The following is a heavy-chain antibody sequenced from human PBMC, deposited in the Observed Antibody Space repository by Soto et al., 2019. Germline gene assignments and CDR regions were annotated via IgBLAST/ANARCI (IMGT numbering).Heavy chain of an antibody. V-gene: IGHV2-5*02. CDR3: AHSYYYDFWSASFLDV. CDR2: IYWDDDK. D-gene: IGHD3-3*01. J-gene: IGHJ6*04. Sequence: SGPTLVKPTQTLTLTCTFSGFSLSTSGVGVGWIRQPPGKALEWLALIYWDDDKRYSPSLKSRLTITKDTSKNQVVLTMTNMDPVDTATYYCAHSYYYDFWSASFLDVWGKGTTVTVPS. CDR1: GFSLSTSGVG.